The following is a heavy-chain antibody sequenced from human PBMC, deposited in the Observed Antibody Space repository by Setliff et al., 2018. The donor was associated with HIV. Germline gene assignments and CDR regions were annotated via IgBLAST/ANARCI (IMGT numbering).Heavy chain of an antibody. CDR2: VSSSGTT. J-gene: IGHJ6*03. Sequence: LSLTCAVSGGSITNKYWSWIRQPPGKGLEWLGYVSSSGTTNYTPSLESRLTISVDTSKNQVSLRLSSLTAADTAVYFCARVVSRREDRGTWMKLWLAPYYMDVWGKGTTVTVS. D-gene: IGHD3-10*01. CDR3: ARVVSRREDRGTWMKLWLAPYYMDV. CDR1: GGSITNKY. V-gene: IGHV4-59*01.